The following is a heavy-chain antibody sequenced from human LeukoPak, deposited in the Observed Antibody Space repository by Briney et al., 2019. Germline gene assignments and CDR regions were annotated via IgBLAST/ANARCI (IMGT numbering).Heavy chain of an antibody. D-gene: IGHD6-19*01. CDR3: ARAVAADRAGRYYYGMDV. V-gene: IGHV1-2*02. CDR2: INPNSGGT. CDR1: GYTFTGYY. Sequence: ASVKVSCKASGYTFTGYYMHWVRQAPGQGLEWMGWINPNSGGTNYAQKFQGRVTMTRDTSISTAYMELRRLRSDDTAVYYCARAVAADRAGRYYYGMDVWGQGTTVTVSS. J-gene: IGHJ6*02.